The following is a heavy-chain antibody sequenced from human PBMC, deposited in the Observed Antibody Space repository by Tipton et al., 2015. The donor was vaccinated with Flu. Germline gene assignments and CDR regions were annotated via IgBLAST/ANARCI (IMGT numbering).Heavy chain of an antibody. J-gene: IGHJ5*02. Sequence: VQLVQSGGGLIQPGGSLRLSCAASGFTVSSNYMSWVRQAPGKGLEWVSVIYSDGSTYYVDSVKGRFTVSRDNSKNMLSLQMNSLRAEDTAVYYCARGQGANPWGQGTLVTISS. CDR1: GFTVSSNY. CDR2: IYSDGST. CDR3: ARGQGANP. V-gene: IGHV3-53*01.